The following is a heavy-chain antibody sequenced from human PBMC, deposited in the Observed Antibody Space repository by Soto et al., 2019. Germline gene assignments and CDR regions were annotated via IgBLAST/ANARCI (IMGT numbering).Heavy chain of an antibody. V-gene: IGHV3-48*03. CDR1: GFTFSSYE. CDR3: ARVYYYDSSGYYPGSAFDI. D-gene: IGHD3-22*01. Sequence: EVQLVESGGGLVQPGGSLRLSCAASGFTFSSYEMNWVRQAPGKGLEWVSYISSSGSTIYYADSVKGRFTISRDNAKNSLYMQMNSLRADDTAVYYCARVYYYDSSGYYPGSAFDIWGQGTMVTVSS. J-gene: IGHJ3*02. CDR2: ISSSGSTI.